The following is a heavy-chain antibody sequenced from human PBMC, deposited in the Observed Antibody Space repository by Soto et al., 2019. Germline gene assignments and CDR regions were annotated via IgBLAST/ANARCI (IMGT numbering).Heavy chain of an antibody. J-gene: IGHJ4*02. CDR2: IYYSGST. D-gene: IGHD2-21*02. V-gene: IGHV4-31*03. CDR3: ARDPVAYCGGDCRTFDY. CDR1: GGSISSGGYY. Sequence: SETLSLTCTVSGGSISSGGYYWSWIRQHPGKGLEWIGYIYYSGSTYYNPSLKSRVTISVDTSKNQFSLKLSSVTAADTAVYYCARDPVAYCGGDCRTFDYWGQGTLVTVSS.